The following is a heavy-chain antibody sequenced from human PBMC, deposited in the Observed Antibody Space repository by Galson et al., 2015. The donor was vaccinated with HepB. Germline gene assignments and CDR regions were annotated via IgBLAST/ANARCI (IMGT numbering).Heavy chain of an antibody. CDR2: ISGSGDRT. J-gene: IGHJ6*03. CDR1: GFTFNNYA. CDR3: ARGNERLYYFYLDV. Sequence: SLRLSCAVSGFTFNNYAMTWVRQAPGKGLEWVSDISGSGDRTKYAESVKGRFTISRDNSKNTLLLEMYSLRAEDTAIYHCARGNERLYYFYLDVWGKGSTVTVSS. V-gene: IGHV3-23*01. D-gene: IGHD1-1*01.